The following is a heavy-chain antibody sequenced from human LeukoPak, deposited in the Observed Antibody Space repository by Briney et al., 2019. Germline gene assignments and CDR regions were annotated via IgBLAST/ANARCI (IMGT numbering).Heavy chain of an antibody. CDR3: ATQIDSSGYYSY. Sequence: PSETLSLTCTVSGGSISSYYWSWIRQPPGKGLEWIGYIYYSGSTNYNPSLKSRVTISVDTSKNQFSLKLSSVTAADTAVYYCATQIDSSGYYSYWGQGTPVTVSS. D-gene: IGHD3-22*01. CDR1: GGSISSYY. V-gene: IGHV4-59*01. CDR2: IYYSGST. J-gene: IGHJ4*02.